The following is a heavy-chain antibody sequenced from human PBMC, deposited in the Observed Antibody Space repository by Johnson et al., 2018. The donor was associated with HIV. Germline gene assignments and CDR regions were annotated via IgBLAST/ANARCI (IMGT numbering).Heavy chain of an antibody. CDR2: IYSGGST. D-gene: IGHD4-17*01. CDR3: ARANSYGDYRAKAFDI. J-gene: IGHJ3*02. Sequence: VQLVESGGGLVQPGGSLRLSCAAYGFTVSSNYMSWVRQAPGKGLEWVSVIYSGGSTGYADSVKGRFTISRDNAKNSLYLQMNSLRAEDTALYYCARANSYGDYRAKAFDIWGQGTMVTVSS. V-gene: IGHV3-53*01. CDR1: GFTVSSNY.